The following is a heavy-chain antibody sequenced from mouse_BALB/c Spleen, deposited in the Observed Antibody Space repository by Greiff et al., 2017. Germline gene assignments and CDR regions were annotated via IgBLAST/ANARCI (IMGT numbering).Heavy chain of an antibody. CDR2: ISTYYGDA. J-gene: IGHJ2*01. D-gene: IGHD1-1*01. CDR1: GYTFTDYD. V-gene: IGHV1S137*01. Sequence: VQLQQSGAELVRPGVSEKISCKGSGYTFTDYDMHWVKQSHAKSLEWIGVISTYYGDASYNQKFKGKATMTVDKSSSTAYMQLKSLTSEDSAVYYCARGITTVVEYYFDYWGQGTTLTVSS. CDR3: ARGITTVVEYYFDY.